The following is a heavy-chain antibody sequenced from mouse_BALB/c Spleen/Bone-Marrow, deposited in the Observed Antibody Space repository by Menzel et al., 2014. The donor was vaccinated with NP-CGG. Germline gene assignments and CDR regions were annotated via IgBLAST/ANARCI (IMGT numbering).Heavy chain of an antibody. Sequence: EVQVVESGGGLVQPGGSLRLSCAPSGFTFTDYYMSWVRQPPGKALEWLGFIRNKPYGYTTEYSASVKGRFTISRDNSESILYLQMNTLRFEDSATYYCTRDMGLLRFVYLGQGTTLTVSS. CDR1: GFTFTDYY. D-gene: IGHD1-1*01. J-gene: IGHJ2*01. CDR3: TRDMGLLRFVY. V-gene: IGHV7-3*02. CDR2: IRNKPYGYTT.